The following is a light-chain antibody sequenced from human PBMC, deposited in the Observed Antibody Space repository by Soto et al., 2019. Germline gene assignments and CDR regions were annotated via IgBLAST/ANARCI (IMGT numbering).Light chain of an antibody. CDR2: AAS. CDR1: QSISSY. V-gene: IGKV1-39*01. CDR3: QQSYSTPRT. Sequence: DIQMTQSPSSLSASVGDRVTITCRASQSISSYLHWYQQKPGKAPKLMIYAASSLQSGVPSRFSGSGSGTDFTLTISSLQPEEFATYYCQQSYSTPRTFGQGPKLEIK. J-gene: IGKJ2*02.